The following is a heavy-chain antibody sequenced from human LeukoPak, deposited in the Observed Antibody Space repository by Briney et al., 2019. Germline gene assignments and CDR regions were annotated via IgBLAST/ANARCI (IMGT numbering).Heavy chain of an antibody. V-gene: IGHV1-2*02. Sequence: ASVKVSCKASVYTFTGYYMHWVRQAPGQGLEWMGWINPNSGGTNYAQKFQGRVTMTRDTSISTAYMELSRLRSDDTAVYYCAILRTGPGRDAFDIWGQGTMVTVSS. D-gene: IGHD4-17*01. CDR3: AILRTGPGRDAFDI. CDR1: VYTFTGYY. J-gene: IGHJ3*02. CDR2: INPNSGGT.